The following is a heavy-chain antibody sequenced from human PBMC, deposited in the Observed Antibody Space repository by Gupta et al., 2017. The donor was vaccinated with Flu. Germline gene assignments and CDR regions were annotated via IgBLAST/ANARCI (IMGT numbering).Heavy chain of an antibody. Sequence: VQLLASGGGLVQPGGSLRISCAASGFTFSSYDMTWVRQAPGKGLEWVSGISSSGLTTYYADSVKGRFTISRDKSKNTLYLQMNSLRAEDTALYYCAKNDGGYNQYYFDYWGQGTLVTVSS. CDR1: GFTFSSYD. CDR3: AKNDGGYNQYYFDY. D-gene: IGHD3-22*01. CDR2: ISSSGLTT. V-gene: IGHV3-23*01. J-gene: IGHJ4*02.